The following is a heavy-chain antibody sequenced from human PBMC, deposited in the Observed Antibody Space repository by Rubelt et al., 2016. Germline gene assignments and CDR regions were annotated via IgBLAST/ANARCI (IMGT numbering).Heavy chain of an antibody. V-gene: IGHV3-20*03. J-gene: IGHJ1*01. CDR1: GFTFSSYA. CDR3: ARDPVYCSGGSCSSD. CDR2: INRNGGST. D-gene: IGHD2-15*01. Sequence: SGFTFSSYAMSWVRLAPGKGLEGVYGINRNGGSTGDGDSVKGRCTISRENAKNSLYLQMNSLRVEYTAVYYCARDPVYCSGGSCSSDWGQGTLVTVSS.